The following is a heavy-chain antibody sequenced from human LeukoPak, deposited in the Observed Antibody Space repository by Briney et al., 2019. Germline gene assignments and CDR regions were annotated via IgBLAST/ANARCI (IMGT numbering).Heavy chain of an antibody. J-gene: IGHJ3*02. D-gene: IGHD6-13*01. CDR1: GYTFTSYA. CDR2: INTNTGNP. V-gene: IGHV7-4-1*02. CDR3: ARVIAAAAAGAFDI. Sequence: GAXVKVSCKASGYTFTSYAMNWVRQAPGQGLEWMGWINTNTGNPTYAQGFTGRFVFSLDTSVSTAYLQISSLKAEDTAVYYCARVIAAAAAGAFDIWGQGTMVTVSS.